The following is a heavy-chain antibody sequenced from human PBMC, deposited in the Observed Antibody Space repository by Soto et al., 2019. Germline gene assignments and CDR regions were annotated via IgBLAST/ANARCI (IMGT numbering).Heavy chain of an antibody. CDR3: AKDGYCSGGSCLRGLDY. Sequence: GGSLRLSCAASGFTFSSYGMHWVRQAPGKGLEWVAVISYDGSNKYYADSVKGRLSISRDNSKNTLYLQMNSLRAGDTAVYYCAKDGYCSGGSCLRGLDYWGQGTLVTVSS. CDR1: GFTFSSYG. V-gene: IGHV3-30*18. CDR2: ISYDGSNK. J-gene: IGHJ4*02. D-gene: IGHD2-15*01.